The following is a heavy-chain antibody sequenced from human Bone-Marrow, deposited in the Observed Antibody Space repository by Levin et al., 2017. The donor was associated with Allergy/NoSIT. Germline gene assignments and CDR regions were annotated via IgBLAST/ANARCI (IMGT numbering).Heavy chain of an antibody. V-gene: IGHV1-8*01. CDR3: ARGELGSGYLFDY. J-gene: IGHJ4*02. D-gene: IGHD5-12*01. CDR2: MYPNSDNA. Sequence: ASVKVSCKTSGYTFTSFDINWVRQATGQGLEWMGWMYPNSDNAGYAQKFQGRVTMTRNTPIPTAYMELSRLRSEDTAIYYCARGELGSGYLFDYWGQGTLVTVSS. CDR1: GYTFTSFD.